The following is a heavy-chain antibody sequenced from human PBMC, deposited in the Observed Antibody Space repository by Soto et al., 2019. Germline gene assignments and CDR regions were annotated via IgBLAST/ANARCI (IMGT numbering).Heavy chain of an antibody. V-gene: IGHV4-39*01. J-gene: IGHJ4*02. CDR1: GGSISSSSYY. CDR2: IYYSGST. CDR3: ARRYDYIWGSYFDG. Sequence: QLQLQESGPGLVKPSETLSLTCTVSGGSISSSSYYWGWIRQPPGKGLEWIGSIYYSGSTYYNPSLKSRVTISVDTSQNQFSLMLRSVTAADTAVYYCARRYDYIWGSYFDGWGQGTLVTVSS. D-gene: IGHD3-16*01.